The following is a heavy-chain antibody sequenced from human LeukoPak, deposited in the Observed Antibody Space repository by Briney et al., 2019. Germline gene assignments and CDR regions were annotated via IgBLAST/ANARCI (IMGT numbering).Heavy chain of an antibody. J-gene: IGHJ6*03. CDR1: GGSISSSAYH. CDR3: ARTTMVRGTYYMDV. V-gene: IGHV4-61*05. D-gene: IGHD3-10*01. CDR2: IYYSGST. Sequence: SETLSLTCTVSGGSISSSAYHWGWIRQPPGKGLEWIGYIYYSGSTNYNPSLKSRVTISVDTSKNQFSLKLSSVTAADTAVYYCARTTMVRGTYYMDVWGKGTTVTISS.